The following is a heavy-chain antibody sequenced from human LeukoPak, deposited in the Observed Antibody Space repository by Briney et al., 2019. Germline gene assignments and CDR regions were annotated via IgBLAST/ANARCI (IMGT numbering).Heavy chain of an antibody. CDR2: IWYDGNNK. J-gene: IGHJ3*02. CDR1: GFTFSSYG. CDR3: ARGTYPGSDAFDI. D-gene: IGHD1-7*01. Sequence: GGSLRLSCAASGFTFSSYGMHWVRQAPGKGLEWVAVIWYDGNNKYYVDSVKGRFTISRENARNSLYLQMNSLRAEDTAVYYCARGTYPGSDAFDIWGQGTMVTVSS. V-gene: IGHV3-33*01.